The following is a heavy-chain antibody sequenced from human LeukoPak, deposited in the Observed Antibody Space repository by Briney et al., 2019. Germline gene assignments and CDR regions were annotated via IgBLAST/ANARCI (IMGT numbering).Heavy chain of an antibody. D-gene: IGHD1-20*01. Sequence: ASVKVSCKASGYAFTGYYMHWVRQAPGQGLEWMGWINPNSGGTKYAQKFQGRVTMTRDTSISTAYMELSGLRSDDTAVYYCARITLTSSWFDPWGQGTLVTVSS. CDR2: INPNSGGT. V-gene: IGHV1-2*02. CDR1: GYAFTGYY. CDR3: ARITLTSSWFDP. J-gene: IGHJ5*02.